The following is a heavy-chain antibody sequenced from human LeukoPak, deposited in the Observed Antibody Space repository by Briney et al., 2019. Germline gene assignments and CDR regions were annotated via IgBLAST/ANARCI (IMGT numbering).Heavy chain of an antibody. V-gene: IGHV4-4*02. J-gene: IGHJ3*01. Sequence: PSETLSLTRAISGDTINNTNWWSWVRQPPGKGLEWIGEIYHSGSTNYSPSLKSRVTMSVDTSKNQFSLKLTSVTAADTAVYYCARDSNNWSDAFDLWGQGTRVTVSS. CDR3: ARDSNNWSDAFDL. D-gene: IGHD1-1*01. CDR2: IYHSGST. CDR1: GDTINNTNW.